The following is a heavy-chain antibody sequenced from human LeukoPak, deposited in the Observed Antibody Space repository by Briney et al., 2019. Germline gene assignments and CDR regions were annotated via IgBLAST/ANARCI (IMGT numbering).Heavy chain of an antibody. V-gene: IGHV3-74*01. Sequence: RGSLRLSCAASGFTFTTYWVHWFRQAPGKGLMWVSRITPDGTTTNHADFVKGRFTISRDNAKSTVSLQMNSLSAEDTAVYYCVTLTSVVSEHAFDMWGQGTMVAVSP. CDR2: ITPDGTTT. J-gene: IGHJ3*02. CDR3: VTLTSVVSEHAFDM. D-gene: IGHD4-23*01. CDR1: GFTFTTYW.